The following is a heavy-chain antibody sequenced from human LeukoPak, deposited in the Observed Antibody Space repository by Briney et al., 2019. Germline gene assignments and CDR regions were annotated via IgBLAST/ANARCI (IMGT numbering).Heavy chain of an antibody. D-gene: IGHD7-27*01. J-gene: IGHJ3*02. V-gene: IGHV4-59*01. CDR1: GASISSYY. Sequence: SETLSLTCTVSGASISSYYWSWIRQPPGKGLEWIGYIYYSGSTNYNPSLKSRVTISVDTSKNQFSLKLSSVTAADTAVYYCARGWGQYDAFDIWGQGTMVTVSS. CDR3: ARGWGQYDAFDI. CDR2: IYYSGST.